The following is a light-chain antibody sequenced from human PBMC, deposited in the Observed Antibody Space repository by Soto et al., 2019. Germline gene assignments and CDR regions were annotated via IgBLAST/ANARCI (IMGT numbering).Light chain of an antibody. J-gene: IGKJ1*01. Sequence: EIVLTQSPGTLSLSPGERATLSCRASQTVSTYLAWYQQKPGQAPRLVIYGASSRATGIPDRFSGSGSGTDLRLRIHRLEPEDFAGYYRQHYGNARTFSQGTKL. V-gene: IGKV3-20*01. CDR2: GAS. CDR3: QHYGNART. CDR1: QTVSTY.